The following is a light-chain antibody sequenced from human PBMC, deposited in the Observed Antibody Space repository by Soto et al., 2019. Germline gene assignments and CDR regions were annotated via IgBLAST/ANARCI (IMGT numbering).Light chain of an antibody. Sequence: QSALTQPASVSGSPGQSITISCTGTSSDVGGYNYVSWYQQHPGKAPKLMIYDVSNRPSGVSNRFSGSKSGNTASLTISGLQAEDEADYYCSSYTGSSTVVFGGWTKLTVL. CDR2: DVS. V-gene: IGLV2-14*01. CDR3: SSYTGSSTVV. CDR1: SSDVGGYNY. J-gene: IGLJ2*01.